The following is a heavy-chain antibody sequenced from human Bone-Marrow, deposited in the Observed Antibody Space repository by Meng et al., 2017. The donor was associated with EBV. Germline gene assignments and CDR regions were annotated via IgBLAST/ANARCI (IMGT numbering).Heavy chain of an antibody. CDR2: INSDGGST. Sequence: EVQLVESGGGLVQPGGSLRLSCAASGFTFSSYWMHWVRQAPGKGLVWVSRINSDGGSTSYADSVKGRFTISRDNAKNTLYLQMNSLRAEDTAVYYCAREYGDYVFSDYWGQGTLVTVSS. D-gene: IGHD4-17*01. CDR1: GFTFSSYW. J-gene: IGHJ4*02. V-gene: IGHV3-74*01. CDR3: AREYGDYVFSDY.